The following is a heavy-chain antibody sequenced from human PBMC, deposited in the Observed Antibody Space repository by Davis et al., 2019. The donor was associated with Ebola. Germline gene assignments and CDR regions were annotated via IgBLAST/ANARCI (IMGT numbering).Heavy chain of an antibody. CDR3: ARDGPDYYGLDV. Sequence: ASVKVSCKTSGDTFSSFAINWVRQAPGQGLEWMGGINPISGDTNYAEKFQGRVTMTRDTSISTVYMELSRLRSDDTAVYYCARDGPDYYGLDVWGQGTAVVVSS. CDR1: GDTFSSFA. CDR2: INPISGDT. V-gene: IGHV1-2*02. J-gene: IGHJ6*02.